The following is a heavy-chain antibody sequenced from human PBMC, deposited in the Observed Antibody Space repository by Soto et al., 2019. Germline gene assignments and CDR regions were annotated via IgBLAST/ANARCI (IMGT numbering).Heavy chain of an antibody. V-gene: IGHV3-15*01. CDR2: IKKKADGGTT. CDR3: RTQYLD. CDR1: GFTFSNVW. Sequence: EVQLVESGGGLVKPGGSLRLSCVASGFTFSNVWMSWVRQAPGKGLEWVGLIKKKADGGTTEYAAPLKGRFTISRDDSKNTLYLQMNSLKTEDTAVYYCRTQYLDRGQGTLVTVSS. D-gene: IGHD2-2*01. J-gene: IGHJ4*02.